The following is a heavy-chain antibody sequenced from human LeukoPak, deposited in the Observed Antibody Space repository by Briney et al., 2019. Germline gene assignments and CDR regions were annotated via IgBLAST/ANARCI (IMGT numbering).Heavy chain of an antibody. CDR1: GFTFSSYG. CDR2: ISSDGSRQ. D-gene: IGHD2-15*01. V-gene: IGHV3-30*18. Sequence: PGRSLRLSCAASGFTFSSYGMHWVRQAPGKGLEWVAYISSDGSRQHYSASVKGRFTVSRDSSKNTLYLQMNSLRPDDAAVYYCGKDFAGRYCADYWGQGTLVTVSS. J-gene: IGHJ4*02. CDR3: GKDFAGRYCADY.